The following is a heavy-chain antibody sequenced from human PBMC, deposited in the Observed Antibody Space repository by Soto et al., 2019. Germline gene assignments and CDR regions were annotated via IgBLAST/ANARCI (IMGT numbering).Heavy chain of an antibody. CDR2: ISGSGGST. J-gene: IGHJ5*02. CDR1: GFTFSSYA. CDR3: ANYDIYSVHKVWFDP. V-gene: IGHV3-23*01. Sequence: EVQLLESGGGLVQPGGSLRLSCAASGFTFSSYAMSWVRQAPGKGLEWVSAISGSGGSTYYADSVKGRFTISRDNSKNTLYLQINSLIAEDRAVYNCANYDIYSVHKVWFDPLGQGTLVTVSS. D-gene: IGHD3-22*01.